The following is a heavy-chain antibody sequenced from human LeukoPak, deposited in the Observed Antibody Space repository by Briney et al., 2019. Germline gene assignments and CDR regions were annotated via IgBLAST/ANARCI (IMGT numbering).Heavy chain of an antibody. CDR2: IYYSGST. Sequence: PSETLSLTCTVSGGSISSYYWSWTRQPPGKGLEWIGNIYYSGSTNYNPSLKSRVTISVDTSKNQFSLKLSSVTAADTAVYYCASDGSGRKDAFDIWGQGTMVTVSS. J-gene: IGHJ3*02. D-gene: IGHD6-25*01. CDR3: ASDGSGRKDAFDI. V-gene: IGHV4-59*01. CDR1: GGSISSYY.